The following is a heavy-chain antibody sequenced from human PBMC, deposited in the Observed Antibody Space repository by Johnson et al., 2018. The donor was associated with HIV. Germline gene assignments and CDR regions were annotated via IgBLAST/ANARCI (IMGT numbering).Heavy chain of an antibody. Sequence: QVQLVESGGGVVQPGRSLRLSCAASGFTFSSYGMHWVRQAPGKGLEWVAVIWYDGSNKYYADSVKGRFTISRDNSKNTLYLQMNSLRAEDTAVYYCARGIDGSAQNSDAFDNWGQGTMVTVSS. D-gene: IGHD5-24*01. J-gene: IGHJ3*02. V-gene: IGHV3-33*01. CDR1: GFTFSSYG. CDR3: ARGIDGSAQNSDAFDN. CDR2: IWYDGSNK.